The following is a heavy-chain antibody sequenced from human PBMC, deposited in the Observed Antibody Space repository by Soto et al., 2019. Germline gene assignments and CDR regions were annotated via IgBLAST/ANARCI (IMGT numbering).Heavy chain of an antibody. V-gene: IGHV2-5*01. D-gene: IGHD5-12*01. CDR3: AHSDGGYEIIYFDS. CDR1: GFSFTTAGVA. Sequence: ESGPTLVNPTQTLTLTCTFSGFSFTTAGVAVGWIRQTPGGALEWLTLIYYNDDRRFSPSLKTRLTITGDTSKNQVVLSLTNVDPGDTATYFCAHSDGGYEIIYFDSWGQGIPVTVS. J-gene: IGHJ4*02. CDR2: IYYNDDR.